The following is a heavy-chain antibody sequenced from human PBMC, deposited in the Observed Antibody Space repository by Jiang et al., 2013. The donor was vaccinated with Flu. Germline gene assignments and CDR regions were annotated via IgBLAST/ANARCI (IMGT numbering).Heavy chain of an antibody. CDR3: AREMDYDSSGYYNWFDP. V-gene: IGHV1-3*01. Sequence: GAEVKKPGSSVKVSCKASGYTFTSYAMHWVRQAPGQRLEWMGWINAGNGNTKYSQKFQGRVTITRDTSASTAYMELSSLRSEDTAVYYCAREMDYDSSGYYNWFDPWGQGTLVTVSS. D-gene: IGHD3-22*01. J-gene: IGHJ5*02. CDR2: INAGNGNT. CDR1: GYTFTSYA.